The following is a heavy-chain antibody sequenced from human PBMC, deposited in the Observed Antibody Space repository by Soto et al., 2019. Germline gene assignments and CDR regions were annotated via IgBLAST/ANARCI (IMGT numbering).Heavy chain of an antibody. D-gene: IGHD4-17*01. Sequence: EVQLVESGGGLVKPGVSLRLSCAASGFTFSSYSMNWVRQAPGKGLEWVSSISSSSSYIYYADSVKGRFTISRDNAKNSLYLQMNSLRAEDTAVYYCASGDYGLYYFDYWGQGTLVTVSS. J-gene: IGHJ4*02. CDR3: ASGDYGLYYFDY. CDR1: GFTFSSYS. V-gene: IGHV3-21*01. CDR2: ISSSSSYI.